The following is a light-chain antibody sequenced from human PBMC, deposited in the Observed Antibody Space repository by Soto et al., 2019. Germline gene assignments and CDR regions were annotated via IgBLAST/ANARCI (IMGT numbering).Light chain of an antibody. J-gene: IGLJ1*01. CDR3: FSYAGSTYV. V-gene: IGLV2-23*02. Sequence: QSVLAQPSSVSGSPGQSITISCTGTSTDVGGYNYVSWYQHHSGKAPKLLIYEVTNRPSGISDRFSGSKSGNTASLTISGLQAEDEADYYCFSYAGSTYVFGTGTKVTVL. CDR2: EVT. CDR1: STDVGGYNY.